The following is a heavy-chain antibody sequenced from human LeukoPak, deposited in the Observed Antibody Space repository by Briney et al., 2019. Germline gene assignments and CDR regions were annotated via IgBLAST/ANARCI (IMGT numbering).Heavy chain of an antibody. V-gene: IGHV3-21*01. CDR2: ISSSSSYI. D-gene: IGHD5-24*01. CDR1: GFTFSSYS. CDR3: ARDGRDGRWGYYYGMDV. Sequence: GGSLRLSCAASGFTFSSYSMNWGRQAPGKGLEWVSSISSSSSYIYYADSVKGRFTISRDNAKNSLYLQMNSLRAEDTAVYYCARDGRDGRWGYYYGMDVWGQGTTVTVSS. J-gene: IGHJ6*02.